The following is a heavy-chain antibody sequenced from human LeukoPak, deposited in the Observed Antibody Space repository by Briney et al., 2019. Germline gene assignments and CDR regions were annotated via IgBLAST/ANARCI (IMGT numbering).Heavy chain of an antibody. D-gene: IGHD4-17*01. J-gene: IGHJ4*02. CDR3: ARDGDYGDWGY. CDR2: ISYDGSNK. V-gene: IGHV3-30-3*01. CDR1: GFTFSNYV. Sequence: PGRSLRLSCAASGFTFSNYVMHWVRQAPGKGLEWVAVISYDGSNKYYADSVKGRFTISRDNSKNTLYLQMNSLRAEDTAVYYCARDGDYGDWGYWGQGTLVTVSA.